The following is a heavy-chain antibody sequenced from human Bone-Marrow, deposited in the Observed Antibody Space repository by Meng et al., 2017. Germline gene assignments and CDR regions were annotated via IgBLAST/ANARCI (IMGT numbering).Heavy chain of an antibody. CDR3: ARDRNSGEHTEYNWFDP. CDR1: GYTFTSYY. V-gene: IGHV1-46*01. CDR2: INPSGGST. Sequence: QVQLVQAGAEVKKPGASVKVSCKASGYTFTSYYMHWVRQAPGQGLEWMGIINPSGGSTSYAQKFQGRVTMTRDTSTSTVYMELSSLRSEDTAVYYCARDRNSGEHTEYNWFDPWGQGTLVTVSS. D-gene: IGHD4/OR15-4a*01. J-gene: IGHJ5*02.